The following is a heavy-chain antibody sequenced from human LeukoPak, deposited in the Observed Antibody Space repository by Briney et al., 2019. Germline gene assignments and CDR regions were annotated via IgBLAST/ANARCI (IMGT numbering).Heavy chain of an antibody. D-gene: IGHD4-17*01. J-gene: IGHJ4*02. CDR2: INTDGFST. CDR1: RFISSSYW. CDR3: ARSRTYGDYGRGLDY. Sequence: GGSLRLSCAASRFISSSYWMHWVRQPPGKGLVYIACINTDGFSTSYADSVKGRFTISRDNAKNTLYLQMNSLRAEDTAVHYCARSRTYGDYGRGLDYWGQGTLVTVSS. V-gene: IGHV3-74*01.